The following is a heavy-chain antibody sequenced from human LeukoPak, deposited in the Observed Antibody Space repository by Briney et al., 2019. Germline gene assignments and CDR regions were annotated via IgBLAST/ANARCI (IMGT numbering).Heavy chain of an antibody. V-gene: IGHV4-59*01. D-gene: IGHD5-18*01. CDR2: IYYSGST. Sequence: SETLSLTCTVSGGSISSYYWSWIRQPPGKGLEWIGYIYYSGSTNYNPSLKSRVTISVDTSKNQFSLKLSSVTAADTAVYYCARWGGYSYYYYMDVWSKGTTVTVSS. CDR1: GGSISSYY. J-gene: IGHJ6*03. CDR3: ARWGGYSYYYYMDV.